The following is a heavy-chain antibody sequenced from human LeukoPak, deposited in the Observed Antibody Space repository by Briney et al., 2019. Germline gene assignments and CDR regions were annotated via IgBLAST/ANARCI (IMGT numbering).Heavy chain of an antibody. D-gene: IGHD3-22*01. Sequence: GGSLRLSCAASGFTVRTNYMGWVRQAPGKGLEWVSVIYSGGATYYADSVKGRFTISRDNSKNTLYLQMNSLRAEDTAVYYCAKVLSKGGGYYLTDYWGQGTLVTVSS. V-gene: IGHV3-53*05. CDR3: AKVLSKGGGYYLTDY. CDR1: GFTVRTNY. CDR2: IYSGGAT. J-gene: IGHJ4*02.